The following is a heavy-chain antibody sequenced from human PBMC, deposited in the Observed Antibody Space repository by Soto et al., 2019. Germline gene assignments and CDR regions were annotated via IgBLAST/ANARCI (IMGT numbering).Heavy chain of an antibody. CDR1: GFTFSSYA. J-gene: IGHJ4*02. Sequence: GGSLRLSCAASGFTFSSYAMSWVRQAPGKGPEWVSAISGSGGSTYYADSVKGRFTISRDNSKNTLYLQINSLRAEDTAVYYCARPGVPAAPSRYKYYFDYWGQGTLVTVSS. CDR3: ARPGVPAAPSRYKYYFDY. CDR2: ISGSGGST. V-gene: IGHV3-23*01. D-gene: IGHD2-2*01.